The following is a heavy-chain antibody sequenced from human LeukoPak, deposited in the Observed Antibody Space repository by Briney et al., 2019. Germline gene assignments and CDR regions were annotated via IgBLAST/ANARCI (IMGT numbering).Heavy chain of an antibody. V-gene: IGHV3-30*02. J-gene: IGHJ5*02. Sequence: GGSLRLSCAASGFTFSSYGMHWVRQAPGKGLEWVAFIRYDGSNKYYADSVKGRFTISRDNSKNTLYLQMNSLRAEDTAVYYCARVRHEEYSDYDSRENWFDPWGQGTLVTVSS. D-gene: IGHD5-12*01. CDR2: IRYDGSNK. CDR1: GFTFSSYG. CDR3: ARVRHEEYSDYDSRENWFDP.